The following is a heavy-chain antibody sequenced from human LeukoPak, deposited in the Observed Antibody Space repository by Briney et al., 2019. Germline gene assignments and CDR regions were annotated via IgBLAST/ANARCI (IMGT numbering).Heavy chain of an antibody. D-gene: IGHD2-15*01. V-gene: IGHV4-59*01. CDR3: ARVRLSGVIDY. J-gene: IGHJ4*02. CDR1: GGSMYDYY. CDR2: IHYNGRT. Sequence: PSETLSLSCTVSGGSMYDYYWSWIRQPPVKGLEWVGHIHYNGRTNYNPSLESPATISIDMSKNQFSLNLSSVTAADTAVYYCARVRLSGVIDYWGQGNLVTVSS.